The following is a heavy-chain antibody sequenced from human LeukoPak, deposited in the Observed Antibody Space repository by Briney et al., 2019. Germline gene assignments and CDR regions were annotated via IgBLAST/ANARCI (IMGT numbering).Heavy chain of an antibody. J-gene: IGHJ4*02. CDR1: GFTFSGSA. Sequence: GGSLRLSCAASGFTFSGSAMHWVRQASGKGLEWVGRIRSKANSYATAYAASVKGRFTISRDDSKNTAYLQMNSLKTVDTAVYYCTCDSSGYYPFDYWGQGTLVTVSS. CDR2: IRSKANSYAT. D-gene: IGHD3-22*01. V-gene: IGHV3-73*01. CDR3: TCDSSGYYPFDY.